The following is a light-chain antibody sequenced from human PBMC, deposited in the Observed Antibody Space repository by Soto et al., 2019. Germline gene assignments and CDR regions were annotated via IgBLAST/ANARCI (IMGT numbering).Light chain of an antibody. Sequence: QSALTQPASVSASPGQSITISCTGTSSDVGGYNYVSWYQQHPGKAPKLMIYDVSNRPSGISNRFSGSKSGNTASLTISGLQAEDEAEYYCSSYTSSSTLVVFGTGTKLTVL. V-gene: IGLV2-14*01. CDR1: SSDVGGYNY. J-gene: IGLJ1*01. CDR3: SSYTSSSTLVV. CDR2: DVS.